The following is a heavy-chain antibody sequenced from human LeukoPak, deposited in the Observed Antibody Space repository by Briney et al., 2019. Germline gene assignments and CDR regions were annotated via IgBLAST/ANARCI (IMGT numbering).Heavy chain of an antibody. Sequence: GGSLRLSCAASGFTFSSYAMHWVRQAPGKGLEWVAVISYDGSNKYYADSVKGRFTISRDNAKNSLHLQMNSLRAEDTAVYYCARDSPSSTSWGYWGQGTLVTVSS. V-gene: IGHV3-30-3*01. CDR3: ARDSPSSTSWGY. CDR1: GFTFSSYA. J-gene: IGHJ4*02. CDR2: ISYDGSNK. D-gene: IGHD2-2*01.